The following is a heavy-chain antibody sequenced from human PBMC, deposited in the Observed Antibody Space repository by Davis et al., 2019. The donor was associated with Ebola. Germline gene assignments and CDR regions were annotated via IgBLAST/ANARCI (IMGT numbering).Heavy chain of an antibody. CDR2: ISSSSSYT. D-gene: IGHD4-17*01. CDR3: ARSETTTSFDH. Sequence: PGGSLRLSCAASGFTFSDYYMSWIRQAPGKGLEWVSYISSSSSYTNYADSVKGRFTISRDNAKDSVYLQMTSLSADDTAVYYCARSETTTSFDHWGQGTLVTVSS. V-gene: IGHV3-11*03. J-gene: IGHJ4*02. CDR1: GFTFSDYY.